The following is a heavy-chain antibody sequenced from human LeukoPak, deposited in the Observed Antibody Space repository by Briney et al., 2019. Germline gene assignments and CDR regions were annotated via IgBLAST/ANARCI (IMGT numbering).Heavy chain of an antibody. J-gene: IGHJ3*02. CDR2: ISSSSTII. Sequence: PGGSLRLSCTASGFTFSSYSMNWVRQAPGKGLEWVSYISSSSTIIYYADSVKGRFTISRDDAKNSLYLQMNSLRDEDTAVYYCAREGGYQDAFDIWGQGTMVTVSS. CDR1: GFTFSSYS. D-gene: IGHD1-26*01. V-gene: IGHV3-48*02. CDR3: AREGGYQDAFDI.